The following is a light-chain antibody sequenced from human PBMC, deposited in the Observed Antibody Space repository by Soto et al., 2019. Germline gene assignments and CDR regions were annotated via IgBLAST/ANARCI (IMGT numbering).Light chain of an antibody. CDR1: QRINSY. Sequence: DIQMTQSPSSLSASIGDGVTITCRASQRINSYLNWYQQKPGKAPKLLISAASNLQSGVPSRFSGSGSGTDFTLTISSLQPEDFATYYCQQSFSTLLITFGQGTRLEIK. CDR2: AAS. V-gene: IGKV1-39*01. J-gene: IGKJ5*01. CDR3: QQSFSTLLIT.